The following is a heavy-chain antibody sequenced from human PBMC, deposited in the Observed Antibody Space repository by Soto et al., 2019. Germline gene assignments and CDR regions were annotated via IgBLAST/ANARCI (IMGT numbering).Heavy chain of an antibody. CDR1: GGSISSSSYY. Sequence: TLSLTCTVSGGSISSSSYYWGWIRQPPGKGLEWIGSIYYSGSTYYNPSLKSRVTISVDTSKNQFSLKLSSVTAADTAVYYCARPRYGSGSYYYWGQGTLVTVSS. D-gene: IGHD3-10*01. V-gene: IGHV4-39*01. CDR3: ARPRYGSGSYYY. CDR2: IYYSGST. J-gene: IGHJ4*02.